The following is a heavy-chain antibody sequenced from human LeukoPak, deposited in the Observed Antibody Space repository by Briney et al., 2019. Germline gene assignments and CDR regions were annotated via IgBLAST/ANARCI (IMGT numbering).Heavy chain of an antibody. CDR2: IIPILGIA. CDR1: GGTFSSYA. V-gene: IGHV1-69*04. D-gene: IGHD4-17*01. CDR3: ARLNTMTTVTRDRSWFDP. J-gene: IGHJ5*02. Sequence: SVKVSCKASGGTFSSYAISWVRQAPGQGLEWMGRIIPILGIANYAQKFQGRVTITADKSTSTAYMELSSLRSEDTAVYYCARLNTMTTVTRDRSWFDPWGQGTLVTVSS.